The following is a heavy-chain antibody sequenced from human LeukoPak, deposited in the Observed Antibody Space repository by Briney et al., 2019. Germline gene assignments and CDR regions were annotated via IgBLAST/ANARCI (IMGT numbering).Heavy chain of an antibody. D-gene: IGHD3-10*01. CDR3: AKGIRSYYSDAFDI. J-gene: IGHJ3*02. Sequence: GGSLRLSCAVGGFTFNDYAMSWVRQAPGEGLEWVSAVSGGGSSTYYADSVKGRFTISRDNSKNTLYLQMNSLRAEDTAVYYCAKGIRSYYSDAFDIWGQGTMVTVSS. CDR2: VSGGGSST. V-gene: IGHV3-23*01. CDR1: GFTFNDYA.